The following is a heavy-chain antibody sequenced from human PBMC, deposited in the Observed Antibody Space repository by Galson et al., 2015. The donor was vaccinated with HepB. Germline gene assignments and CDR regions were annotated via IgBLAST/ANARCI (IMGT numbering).Heavy chain of an antibody. D-gene: IGHD3-3*01. J-gene: IGHJ5*02. CDR1: GYTLTELS. V-gene: IGHV1-24*01. CDR2: FDPEDGET. CDR3: ATVPGLGFWSGYGTDWFDP. Sequence: SVKVSCKVSGYTLTELSMHWVRQAPGKGLEWMGGFDPEDGETIYAQKFQGRVTMTEDTSTDTAYMELSSLRSEDTAVYYCATVPGLGFWSGYGTDWFDPWGQGTLVTVSS.